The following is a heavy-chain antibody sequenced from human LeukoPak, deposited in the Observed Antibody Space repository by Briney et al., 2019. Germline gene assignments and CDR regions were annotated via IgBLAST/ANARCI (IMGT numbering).Heavy chain of an antibody. Sequence: GASVKVSCKASGYTFTGYYMHWVRQAPGQGLEWMGWINPNSGGTNYAQKFRGRVTRASDTSISTAYMELSRLRSDDTAVYYCAGYCSSTSCYNSLDYWGQGTLVTVSS. D-gene: IGHD2-2*02. J-gene: IGHJ4*02. CDR2: INPNSGGT. CDR1: GYTFTGYY. CDR3: AGYCSSTSCYNSLDY. V-gene: IGHV1-2*02.